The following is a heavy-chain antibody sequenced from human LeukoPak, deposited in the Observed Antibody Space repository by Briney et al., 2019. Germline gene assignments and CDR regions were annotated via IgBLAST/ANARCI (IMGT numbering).Heavy chain of an antibody. V-gene: IGHV3-30*02. CDR3: AKDRILYCSSTSCYEFDY. CDR1: GFTFNSYG. CDR2: IRYDGSNK. D-gene: IGHD2-2*01. Sequence: GGSLRLSCAASGFTFNSYGMHWVRQAPGKGLEWVAFIRYDGSNKYYADSVKGRFTISRDNSKNTLYLQMNSLRAEDTAVYYCAKDRILYCSSTSCYEFDYWGQGTLVTVSS. J-gene: IGHJ4*02.